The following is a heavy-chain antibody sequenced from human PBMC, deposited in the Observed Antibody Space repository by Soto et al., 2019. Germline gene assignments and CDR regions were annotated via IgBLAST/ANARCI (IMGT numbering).Heavy chain of an antibody. Sequence: QLQLQESGSGLVKPSQTLSLTCAVSGGSISSGGYSWSWIRQPPGKGLEWIGYIYHSGSTYYNPSLKSRVTIAVDRSKNQFSLKLSSVTAADTAVYYCARAGGLGAVAVDYWGQGTLVTVSS. D-gene: IGHD6-19*01. CDR1: GGSISSGGYS. J-gene: IGHJ4*02. V-gene: IGHV4-30-2*01. CDR2: IYHSGST. CDR3: ARAGGLGAVAVDY.